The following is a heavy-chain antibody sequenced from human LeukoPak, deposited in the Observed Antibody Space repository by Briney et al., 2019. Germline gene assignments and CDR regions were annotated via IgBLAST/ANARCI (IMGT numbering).Heavy chain of an antibody. CDR3: ARSPQYCGSDCFSDY. CDR1: GFTFSRYW. J-gene: IGHJ4*02. Sequence: GGSLRLSCAASGFTFSRYWMPWVRQAPGEGLVWVSRIKTDGTYTSNADSVKGRFTISRDNAKSTLYLQMNSLRAEDTAVYCCARSPQYCGSDCFSDYWGQGTLVTVSS. V-gene: IGHV3-74*01. CDR2: IKTDGTYT. D-gene: IGHD2-21*02.